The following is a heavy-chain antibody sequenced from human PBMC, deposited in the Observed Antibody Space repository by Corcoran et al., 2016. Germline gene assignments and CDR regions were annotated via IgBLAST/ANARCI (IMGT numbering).Heavy chain of an antibody. CDR2: INPNSGGT. J-gene: IGHJ6*02. V-gene: IGHV1-2*04. CDR1: GYTFTGYY. D-gene: IGHD3-10*01. CDR3: AREGRCTMVREADYYYGMDV. Sequence: QVQLVQSGAEVKKPGASVKVSCKASGYTFTGYYMHWVRQAPGQGLEWMGWINPNSGGTNYAQKFQGWVTMTRDTSISTDYMELSRLRSDDTAVYYCAREGRCTMVREADYYYGMDVWGQGTTVTGSS.